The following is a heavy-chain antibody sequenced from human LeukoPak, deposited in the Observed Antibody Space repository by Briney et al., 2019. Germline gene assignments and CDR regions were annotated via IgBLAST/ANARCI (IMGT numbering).Heavy chain of an antibody. CDR3: AISSSGYSLFDY. V-gene: IGHV1-69*13. J-gene: IGHJ4*02. CDR1: GGTFSSYA. Sequence: SVKVSCKASGGTFSSYAISWVRQAPGQGLEWMGGIIPIFGTANYAQKFQGRVTITADESTSTAYMELSSLRSEDTAVYYCAISSSGYSLFDYWGQGTLVTVSS. D-gene: IGHD3-22*01. CDR2: IIPIFGTA.